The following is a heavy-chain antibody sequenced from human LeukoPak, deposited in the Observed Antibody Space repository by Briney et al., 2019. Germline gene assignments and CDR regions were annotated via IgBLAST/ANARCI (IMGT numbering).Heavy chain of an antibody. J-gene: IGHJ3*02. CDR1: GGSISSYY. Sequence: PSETLSLTCTVSGGSISSYYWSWIRQPPGKGLEWIGYIYYSGSTNYNPSLKSRVTISVDTSKNQFSLKLSSVTAADTAVYYCARYIPNDAFDIWGQGTMVTVSS. V-gene: IGHV4-59*01. CDR3: ARYIPNDAFDI. CDR2: IYYSGST.